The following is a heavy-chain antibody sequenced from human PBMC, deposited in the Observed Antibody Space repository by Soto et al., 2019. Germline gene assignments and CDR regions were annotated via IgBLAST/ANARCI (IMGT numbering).Heavy chain of an antibody. CDR1: GGSISSYY. Sequence: SETLSLTCTVSGGSISSYYWSWIRQPPGKGLEWIGYIYYSGSTNYNPSLKSRVTISVDTSKNQFSLKLSSVTAADTAVYYCARGLYCSGGSCQPLDYWGQGTLVTVSS. CDR3: ARGLYCSGGSCQPLDY. CDR2: IYYSGST. V-gene: IGHV4-59*01. J-gene: IGHJ4*02. D-gene: IGHD2-15*01.